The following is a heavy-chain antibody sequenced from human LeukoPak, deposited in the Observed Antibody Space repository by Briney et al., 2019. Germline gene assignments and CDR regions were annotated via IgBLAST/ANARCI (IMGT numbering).Heavy chain of an antibody. CDR2: IYYSGST. CDR3: AREIKRFYYGSGSYYYYYYMDV. CDR1: GGSISSYY. J-gene: IGHJ6*03. Sequence: PSETLSLTCTVSGGSISSYYWSWLRQPPGKGLEWIGYIYYSGSTNYNPSLKSRVTISVDTSKNQFSLKLSSVTAADTAVYYCAREIKRFYYGSGSYYYYYYMDVWGKGTTVTVSS. V-gene: IGHV4-59*01. D-gene: IGHD3-10*01.